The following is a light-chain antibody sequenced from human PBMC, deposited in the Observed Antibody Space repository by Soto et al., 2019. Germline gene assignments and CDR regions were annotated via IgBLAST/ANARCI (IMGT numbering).Light chain of an antibody. CDR3: QVWDSSSDPHAV. CDR1: NIGSKS. J-gene: IGLJ7*01. V-gene: IGLV3-21*04. CDR2: YDS. Sequence: SYELTQPPSVSVAPGKTARITCGGNNIGSKSVHWYQQKPGQAPVLVIYYDSDRPSGIPERFSGSNSGNTATLTISRVEAGDEADYHCQVWDSSSDPHAVFGGGTQLTVL.